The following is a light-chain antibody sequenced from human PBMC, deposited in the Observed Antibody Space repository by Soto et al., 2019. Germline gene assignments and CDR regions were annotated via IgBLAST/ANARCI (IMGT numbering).Light chain of an antibody. J-gene: IGLJ1*01. V-gene: IGLV2-14*01. CDR1: SSDVGYYNY. Sequence: QSALTQSASVSGSPGQSITISCTGTSSDVGYYNYVSWYQQHPGKAPKLIIYEVSNRPSGVSNRFSGSKSGNTASLTISGLQAEDEADYYCSSYTSSSTLYVFGTGTKLTVL. CDR3: SSYTSSSTLYV. CDR2: EVS.